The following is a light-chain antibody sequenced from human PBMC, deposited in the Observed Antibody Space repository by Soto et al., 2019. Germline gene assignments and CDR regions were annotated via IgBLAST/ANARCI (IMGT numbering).Light chain of an antibody. CDR1: GGSIASNY. CDR2: EDS. V-gene: IGLV6-57*04. J-gene: IGLJ2*01. Sequence: VTHPHSVSESPGKTVTISCTRSGGSIASNYVQWYQQRPGSAPTTVIYEDSQRPSGVPDRFSGSIESSSNSASLTISGLKTEDEADYYCQSYDSSNQVFGGGTKLTVL. CDR3: QSYDSSNQV.